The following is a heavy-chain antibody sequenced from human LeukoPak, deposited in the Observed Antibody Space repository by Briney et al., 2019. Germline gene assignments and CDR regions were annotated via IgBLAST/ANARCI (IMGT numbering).Heavy chain of an antibody. J-gene: IGHJ4*02. V-gene: IGHV1-2*02. CDR3: ARWLNYYDSSGYRYYFDY. CDR2: INPNSGGT. CDR1: GYTFTVYY. D-gene: IGHD3-22*01. Sequence: ASVTVSFTASGYTFTVYYMHWVRQAPGQGLEWMGWINPNSGGTNYSQKFQGRVTMTRDTSISTAYMELSRLRSDDTAVYYCARWLNYYDSSGYRYYFDYWGQGTLVTVSS.